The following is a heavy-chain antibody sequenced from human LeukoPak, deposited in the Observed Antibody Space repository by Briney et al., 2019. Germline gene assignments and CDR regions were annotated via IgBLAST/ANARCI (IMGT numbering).Heavy chain of an antibody. CDR1: GFTFSRSW. D-gene: IGHD2-2*01. CDR3: ARGRTLAVAPAALPYYFDY. Sequence: GGSLRLSSAASGFTFSRSWMSWVRQVPGKGLEWVANIKQDGDEKYYVDSVKGRFTISRDNARDSLFLQMNSLRADDTAVYYCARGRTLAVAPAALPYYFDYWGQGTLVTVSS. J-gene: IGHJ4*02. V-gene: IGHV3-7*04. CDR2: IKQDGDEK.